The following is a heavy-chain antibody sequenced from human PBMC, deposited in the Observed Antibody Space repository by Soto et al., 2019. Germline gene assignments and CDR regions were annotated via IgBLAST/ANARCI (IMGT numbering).Heavy chain of an antibody. J-gene: IGHJ6*02. CDR2: IKSKTDGWTT. D-gene: IGHD2-15*01. CDR1: GFTFSNAW. CDR3: TTALGWNYYYGMDV. V-gene: IGHV3-15*07. Sequence: PGGSLRLSCAASGFTFSNAWMNWVRQAPGKGLEWVGRIKSKTDGWTTDYAAPVKGRFTISRDDSKNTLYLQMNSLKTEDTAVYYCTTALGWNYYYGMDVWGQGTTVTVSS.